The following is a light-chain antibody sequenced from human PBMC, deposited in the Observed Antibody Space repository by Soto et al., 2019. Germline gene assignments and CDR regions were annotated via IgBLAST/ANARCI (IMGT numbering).Light chain of an antibody. CDR3: QQSYSTLPWT. CDR1: QSISSY. CDR2: AAS. Sequence: DIQMTQSPSSLSASVGERVTITCRASQSISSYLNWYQQKPGKAPKLLIYAASSLQSGVPSRFSGSGSGTDFTLTISSLQPEDFATYYCQQSYSTLPWTFGQGTKVEIK. J-gene: IGKJ1*01. V-gene: IGKV1-39*01.